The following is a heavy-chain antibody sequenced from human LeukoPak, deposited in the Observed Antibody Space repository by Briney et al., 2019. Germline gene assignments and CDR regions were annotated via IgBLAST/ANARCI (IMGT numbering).Heavy chain of an antibody. CDR1: GGSFSSSSYY. J-gene: IGHJ4*02. Sequence: PSETLSLTCAVSGGSFSSSSYYWGWIRQPPGKGLEWIGSIFYSGSTYYNPSLKSRVTLSVDTSKNQFSLKVSSVTAADTAVYYCARRVGYCSSTTCYVHFDYWGQGTLDTVSS. CDR2: IFYSGST. V-gene: IGHV4-39*01. D-gene: IGHD2-2*01. CDR3: ARRVGYCSSTTCYVHFDY.